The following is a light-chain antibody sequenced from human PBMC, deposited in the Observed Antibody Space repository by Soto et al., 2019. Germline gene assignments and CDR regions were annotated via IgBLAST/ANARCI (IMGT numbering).Light chain of an antibody. V-gene: IGKV1-17*01. CDR2: LAS. Sequence: DIQMPQSPSSLSASVGDRVTITCRASQNIENDLGWSQQKPGKVPKSLIYLASSLQSGVPSRVSGSGSVTELTITISGLQAEDFAPYYCLQHHHLSWQFGQGTKVESK. CDR3: LQHHHLSWQ. CDR1: QNIEND. J-gene: IGKJ1*01.